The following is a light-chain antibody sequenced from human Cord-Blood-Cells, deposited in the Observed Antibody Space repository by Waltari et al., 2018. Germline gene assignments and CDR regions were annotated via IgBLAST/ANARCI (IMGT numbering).Light chain of an antibody. V-gene: IGKV3-11*01. J-gene: IGKJ4*01. CDR1: QRVSSY. CDR3: QQRSNWPLT. CDR2: DAS. Sequence: IVLTPSPATLSLSPGERATLTCRASQRVSSYLAWYQQKPGQAPRLPIYDASNRATGIPARFSGSGSGTDFTLTISSLEPEDFAVYYCQQRSNWPLTFGGGTKVEIK.